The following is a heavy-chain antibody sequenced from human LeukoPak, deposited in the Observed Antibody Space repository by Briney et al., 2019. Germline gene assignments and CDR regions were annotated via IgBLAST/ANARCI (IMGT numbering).Heavy chain of an antibody. CDR2: INPNSGGT. Sequence: ASVKVSCKASGYTFTCYYMHWVRQAPGQGLEWMGWINPNSGGTNYAQKFQGRVTMTRDTSISAAYMELSRLRSDDTAVYHCATSLGGYCSGGSCYGWFDPWGQGTLVTVPS. D-gene: IGHD2-15*01. CDR1: GYTFTCYY. CDR3: ATSLGGYCSGGSCYGWFDP. J-gene: IGHJ5*02. V-gene: IGHV1-2*02.